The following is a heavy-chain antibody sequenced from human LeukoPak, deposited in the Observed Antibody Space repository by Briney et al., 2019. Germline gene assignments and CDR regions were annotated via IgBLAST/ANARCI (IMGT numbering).Heavy chain of an antibody. J-gene: IGHJ3*02. D-gene: IGHD3-9*01. Sequence: PSETLTLTCAVYGGSFSGYYWSWIRQPPGKALEWIGEINHSGSTNYNPSLKSRVTRSADTSKNPNTLKLSPVTAPDTAVSYGARGLNVRHFDSSYAFDIWGQGTMVTVSS. V-gene: IGHV4-34*01. CDR1: GGSFSGYY. CDR2: INHSGST. CDR3: ARGLNVRHFDSSYAFDI.